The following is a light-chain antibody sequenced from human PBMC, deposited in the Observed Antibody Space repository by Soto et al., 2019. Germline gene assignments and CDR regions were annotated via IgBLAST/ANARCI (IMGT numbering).Light chain of an antibody. CDR2: GAS. Sequence: EIVLTQSPVTLSLSPGERANLSCRASQSVSSRYLDWYQQKPGQAPRLLIYGASSRATGIPDRFSGSGSGTDFTLTISRLEPEDFAVYYCQQYGSLLTFGGGTKVEIK. CDR1: QSVSSRY. V-gene: IGKV3-20*01. CDR3: QQYGSLLT. J-gene: IGKJ4*01.